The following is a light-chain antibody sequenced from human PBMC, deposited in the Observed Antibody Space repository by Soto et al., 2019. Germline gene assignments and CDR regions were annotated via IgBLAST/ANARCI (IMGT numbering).Light chain of an antibody. Sequence: EIALTQSPGSLSLSPRERATLSCRASQSVSRNHLAWYQQKPGQAPRLLIYGASRRATGIPDRFSGSGSGTDFTLTISRLEPEDFAVYYCQQYGSSTYTFGQGTKVEIK. V-gene: IGKV3-20*01. CDR1: QSVSRNH. CDR2: GAS. CDR3: QQYGSSTYT. J-gene: IGKJ2*01.